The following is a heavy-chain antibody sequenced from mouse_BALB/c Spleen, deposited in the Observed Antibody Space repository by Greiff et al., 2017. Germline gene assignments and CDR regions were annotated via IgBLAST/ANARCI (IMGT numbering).Heavy chain of an antibody. CDR3: NADQFITTVVRAY. CDR1: GFNIKDYY. CDR2: IDPENGDT. J-gene: IGHJ3*01. D-gene: IGHD1-1*01. V-gene: IGHV14-4*02. Sequence: EVQLQESGAELVRSGASVKLSCTASGFNIKDYYMHWVKQRPEQGLEWIGWIDPENGDTEYAPKFQGKATMTADTSSNTAYLQLSSLTSEDTAVYYCNADQFITTVVRAYWGQGTLVTVSA.